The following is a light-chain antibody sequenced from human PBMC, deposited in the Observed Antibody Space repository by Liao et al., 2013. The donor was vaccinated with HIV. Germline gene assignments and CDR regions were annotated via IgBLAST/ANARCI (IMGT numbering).Light chain of an antibody. J-gene: IGLJ3*02. CDR1: ELRDKY. CDR2: QDT. CDR3: QAWDSNTVV. Sequence: SDELTQPSSVSVSPGQTASIACSGDELRDKYASWYQQRPGQSPVLVIYQDTKRPSGIPDRFSGSTSGNTATLTISGTQAMDEADYYCQAWDSNTVVFGGGTKLTVL. V-gene: IGLV3-1*01.